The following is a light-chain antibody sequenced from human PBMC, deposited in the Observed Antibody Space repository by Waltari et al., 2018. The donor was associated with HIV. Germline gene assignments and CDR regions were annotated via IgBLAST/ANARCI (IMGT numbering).Light chain of an antibody. J-gene: IGKJ3*01. CDR3: QQSYRSPLT. V-gene: IGKV1-39*01. Sequence: DTQMTQSPSTLSASVGDSVSITCRASQTVTNKVNWYQQKPGKAPEVLIYDASTLQSGVPARFRGGGSGTDFTLTITSLQPDDFATYFCQQSYRSPLTFGPGTKVDVK. CDR2: DAS. CDR1: QTVTNK.